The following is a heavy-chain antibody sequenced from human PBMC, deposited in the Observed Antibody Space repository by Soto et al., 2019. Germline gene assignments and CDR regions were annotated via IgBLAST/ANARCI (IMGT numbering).Heavy chain of an antibody. CDR3: AKYPTRLLWFGELKAYFDY. CDR1: GFTFDDYA. V-gene: IGHV3-9*01. Sequence: PGGSLRLSCAASGFTFDDYAMHWVRQAPGKGLEWVSGISWNSGSIGYADSVKGRFTISRDNAKNSLYLQMNSLRAEDTALYYCAKYPTRLLWFGELKAYFDYWGQGTLVTVSS. J-gene: IGHJ4*02. CDR2: ISWNSGSI. D-gene: IGHD3-10*01.